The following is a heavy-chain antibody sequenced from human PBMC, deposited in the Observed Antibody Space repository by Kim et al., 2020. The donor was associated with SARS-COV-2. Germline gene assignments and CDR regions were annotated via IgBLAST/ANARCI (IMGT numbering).Heavy chain of an antibody. CDR1: GFTFSSYG. V-gene: IGHV3-33*01. CDR3: ARDQGSWHALVGMDV. J-gene: IGHJ6*02. D-gene: IGHD6-13*01. CDR2: IWYDGSNK. Sequence: GGSLRLSCAASGFTFSSYGMHWVRQAPGKGLEWVAVIWYDGSNKYYADSVKGRFTISRDNSKNTLYLQMNSLRAEDTAVYYCARDQGSWHALVGMDVWGQGTTVTVSS.